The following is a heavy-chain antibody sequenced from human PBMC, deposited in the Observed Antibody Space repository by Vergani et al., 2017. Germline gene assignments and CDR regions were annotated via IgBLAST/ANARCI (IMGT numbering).Heavy chain of an antibody. V-gene: IGHV3-23*04. J-gene: IGHJ4*02. CDR1: GFTFSRYA. D-gene: IGHD2-15*01. CDR3: AKERRGYCSGGSCYADY. CDR2: ISGSGGST. Sequence: EVQLVESGGGLVQPGGSLRLSCAASGFTFSRYAMSWVRQAPGKGLEWVSAISGSGGSTYYADSVKGRFTISRDNSKNTLYLQMNSLRADDTAVYYCAKERRGYCSGGSCYADYWGQGTLVTVYS.